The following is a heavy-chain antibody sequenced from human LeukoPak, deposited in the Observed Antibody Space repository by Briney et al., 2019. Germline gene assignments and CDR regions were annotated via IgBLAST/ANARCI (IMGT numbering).Heavy chain of an antibody. CDR2: IYTSGST. Sequence: SETLSLTCTVSGGSISSYYWSWIRQPAGKGLEWVGRIYTSGSTNYNPSLKSRVTMSVDTSKNQFSLKLSSVTAADTAVYYCVRGDPYYYDSSGYNLDYWGRGTLVTVSS. V-gene: IGHV4-4*07. J-gene: IGHJ4*02. CDR1: GGSISSYY. D-gene: IGHD3-22*01. CDR3: VRGDPYYYDSSGYNLDY.